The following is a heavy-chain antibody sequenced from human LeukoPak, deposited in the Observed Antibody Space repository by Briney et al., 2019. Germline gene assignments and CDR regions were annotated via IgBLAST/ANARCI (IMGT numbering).Heavy chain of an antibody. CDR3: AKGPSITMIRGGQWYYYMDV. CDR1: GYTFTGYY. V-gene: IGHV1-2*02. CDR2: INPNSGGT. D-gene: IGHD3-10*01. Sequence: ASVKVSCKASGYTFTGYYMHWVRQAPGQGLEWMGWINPNSGGTNYAQKFQGRVTMTRDTSTSTVYMELSSLRSEDTAVYYCAKGPSITMIRGGQWYYYMDVWGKGTTVTISS. J-gene: IGHJ6*03.